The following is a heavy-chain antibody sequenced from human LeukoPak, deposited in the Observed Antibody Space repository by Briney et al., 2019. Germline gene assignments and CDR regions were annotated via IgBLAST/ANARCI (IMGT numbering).Heavy chain of an antibody. J-gene: IGHJ4*02. D-gene: IGHD5-24*01. CDR1: GGSISSGSYY. CDR3: ARIHRPIAPKLDGYTDPTNDY. Sequence: PSETLSLTCTVSGGSISSGSYYWSWIRQPAGKGLEWIGRIYTSGSTNYNPSLKSRVTISVDTSKNQFSLKLSSVTAADTAVYYCARIHRPIAPKLDGYTDPTNDYWGQGTLVTVSS. CDR2: IYTSGST. V-gene: IGHV4-61*02.